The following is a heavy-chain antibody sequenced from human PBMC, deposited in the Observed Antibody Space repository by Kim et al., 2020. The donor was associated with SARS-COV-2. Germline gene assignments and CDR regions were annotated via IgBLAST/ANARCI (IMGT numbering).Heavy chain of an antibody. CDR2: T. J-gene: IGHJ4*02. V-gene: IGHV1-3*01. CDR3: ARSDSSGNFDY. Sequence: TKYSQTFQGRVTITRDTSASTAYMELGSLRSEDTAVYYCARSDSSGNFDYWAQGTLVTVSS. D-gene: IGHD6-19*01.